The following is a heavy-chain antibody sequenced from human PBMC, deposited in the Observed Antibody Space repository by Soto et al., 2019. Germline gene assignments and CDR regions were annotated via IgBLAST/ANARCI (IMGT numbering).Heavy chain of an antibody. V-gene: IGHV3-23*01. CDR3: VKNRLFGALSN. Sequence: EVQLLESGGGLVQPGGSLRLSCAASGFTFSSYAMSWVRQAPGKGLAWVSAISGSGGSTYYADSVKVRFTISSNNSNNALYLQMNSIRAEDTAVYSCVKNRLFGALSNWDQGAMVTVAS. J-gene: IGHJ4*02. D-gene: IGHD3-10*02. CDR1: GFTFSSYA. CDR2: ISGSGGST.